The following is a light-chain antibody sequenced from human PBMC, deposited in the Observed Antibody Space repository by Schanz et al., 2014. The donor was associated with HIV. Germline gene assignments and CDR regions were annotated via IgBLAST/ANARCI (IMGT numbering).Light chain of an antibody. V-gene: IGLV1-44*01. CDR3: ASWDDSLKGPV. Sequence: QSVLTQPPSASGTPGQRVTISCSGSNSNIGSDAVNWYQQLPGAAPKLLIYANNVRPSGVPDRFSGSKSGTSASLAISGLQAEDEADYYCASWDDSLKGPVFGGGTKLTVL. CDR2: ANN. J-gene: IGLJ3*02. CDR1: NSNIGSDA.